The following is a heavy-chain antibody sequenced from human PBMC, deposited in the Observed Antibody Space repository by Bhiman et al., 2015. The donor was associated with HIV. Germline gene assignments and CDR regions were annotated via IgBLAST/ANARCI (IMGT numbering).Heavy chain of an antibody. CDR1: GFTFNTSP. CDR3: ARERDYYGSGSYVPLYYMDV. V-gene: IGHV3-30*04. D-gene: IGHD3-10*01. J-gene: IGHJ6*03. Sequence: QVQLVESGGGAVPPGRSLRLSCAASGFTFNTSPMHWVRQAPGKGLEWVAVISYDGRKKDYADSVKGRFTISRDNSKNTLFLQMNSLRAEDTAVYYCARERDYYGSGSYVPLYYMDVWGKGTTVTVS. CDR2: ISYDGRKK.